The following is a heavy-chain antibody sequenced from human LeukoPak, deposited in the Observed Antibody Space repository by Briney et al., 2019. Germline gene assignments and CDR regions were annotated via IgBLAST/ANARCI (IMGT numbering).Heavy chain of an antibody. CDR3: STRGHYGDYVYDY. CDR1: GGSISSYY. J-gene: IGHJ4*02. V-gene: IGHV4-59*01. CDR2: IYYSGST. Sequence: SETLSLTCTVSGGSISSYYWSWIRQPPGKGLEWIGYIYYSGSTNYNPSLKSRVTISVDTSKNQFSLKLSSVTAADTAVYYCSTRGHYGDYVYDYRGQGTLVTVSS. D-gene: IGHD4-17*01.